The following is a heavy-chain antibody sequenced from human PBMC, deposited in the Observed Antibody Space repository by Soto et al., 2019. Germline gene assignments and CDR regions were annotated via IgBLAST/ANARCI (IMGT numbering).Heavy chain of an antibody. CDR1: GFTFDDYT. Sequence: GGSLRLSCAASGFTFDDYTMHWVRQAPGKGLEWVSLISWDGGSTYYADSVKGRFTISRDNSKNSLYLQMNSLRTEDTALYYCAKDKDGNEEYGMDVWGQGTTVTVSS. CDR3: AKDKDGNEEYGMDV. J-gene: IGHJ6*02. D-gene: IGHD1-1*01. CDR2: ISWDGGST. V-gene: IGHV3-43*01.